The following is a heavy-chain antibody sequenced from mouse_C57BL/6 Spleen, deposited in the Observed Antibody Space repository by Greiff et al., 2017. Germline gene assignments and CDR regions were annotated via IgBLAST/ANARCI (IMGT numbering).Heavy chain of an antibody. CDR1: GYSFTGYY. D-gene: IGHD1-1*01. V-gene: IGHV1-42*01. Sequence: EVQLQQSGPELVKPGASVKISCKASGYSFTGYYMNWVKQSPEKSLEWIGEINPSTGGTTYNQKFKAKATLTVDKSSSTAYMQLKSLTSEDSAVYYCARGLLLRGYAMDYWGQGTSVTVSS. CDR3: ARGLLLRGYAMDY. J-gene: IGHJ4*01. CDR2: INPSTGGT.